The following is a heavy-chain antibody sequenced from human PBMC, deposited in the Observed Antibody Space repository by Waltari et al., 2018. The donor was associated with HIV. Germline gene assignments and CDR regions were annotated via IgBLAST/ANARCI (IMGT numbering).Heavy chain of an antibody. CDR1: GFTFDDYA. Sequence: EVHLVESGGGLVQPGRSLSLSCAASGFTFDDYAMHWVRQAPGKGLEGVSGISWNSGSIGYADSVKGRFTISRDNAKNSLYLQMNSLRDEDTALYYCAKESMAGLYYYYGMDVWGQGTTVTVSS. CDR2: ISWNSGSI. CDR3: AKESMAGLYYYYGMDV. V-gene: IGHV3-9*01. J-gene: IGHJ6*02. D-gene: IGHD6-19*01.